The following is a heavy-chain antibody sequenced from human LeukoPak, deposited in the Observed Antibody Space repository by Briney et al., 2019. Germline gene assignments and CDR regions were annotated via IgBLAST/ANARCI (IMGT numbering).Heavy chain of an antibody. V-gene: IGHV1-8*01. CDR3: ARGPKKAAAGTPNWFDP. CDR1: GYTFTSYD. Sequence: ASVKVSCKASGYTFTSYDINWVRQATGQGLEWMGWMNPNSGNTGYAQKFQGRVTMTRNTSISTAYMELSSLRSGDTAVYYCARGPKKAAAGTPNWFDPWGQGTLVTVSS. D-gene: IGHD6-13*01. CDR2: MNPNSGNT. J-gene: IGHJ5*02.